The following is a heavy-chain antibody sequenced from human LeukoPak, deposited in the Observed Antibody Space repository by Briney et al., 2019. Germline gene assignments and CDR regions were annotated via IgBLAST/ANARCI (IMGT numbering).Heavy chain of an antibody. CDR2: IWYDGSNK. CDR3: ARDLSGYDQGPFDY. D-gene: IGHD5-12*01. J-gene: IGHJ4*02. CDR1: GFTFSSYG. V-gene: IGHV3-33*01. Sequence: GGSLRLSCAASGFTFSSYGMHWVRQAPGKGLEWVAVIWYDGSNKYYADSVKGRFTISRDNFKNTLYLQMNSLRAEDTAVYYCARDLSGYDQGPFDYWGQGTLVTVSS.